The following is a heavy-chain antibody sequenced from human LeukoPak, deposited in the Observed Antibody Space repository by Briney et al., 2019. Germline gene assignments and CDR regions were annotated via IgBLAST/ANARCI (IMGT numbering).Heavy chain of an antibody. CDR1: GFTFISYA. J-gene: IGHJ4*02. CDR3: AKGPGFRLDY. CDR2: ISGSGGST. D-gene: IGHD3-9*01. Sequence: PGGALRLSCAASGFTFISYAMSWLRQAPGKGLEWVSAISGSGGSTYYAYSVKGRFTISRDNSKNTLYLQMNSLRAEDTAVYYCAKGPGFRLDYWGQGTLVTVSS. V-gene: IGHV3-23*01.